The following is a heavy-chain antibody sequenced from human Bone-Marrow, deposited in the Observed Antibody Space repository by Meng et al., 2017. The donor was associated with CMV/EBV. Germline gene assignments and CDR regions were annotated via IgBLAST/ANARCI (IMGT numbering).Heavy chain of an antibody. D-gene: IGHD6-19*01. J-gene: IGHJ4*02. V-gene: IGHV3-21*01. CDR2: ISSSSSYI. Sequence: GESLKISCAASGFTFSSYSMNWVRQAPGKGLEWVSSISSSSSYIYYADSVKGRFTISRDNAKNSLYLQMNSLRAEDTAVYYCARDRYSRGWVWGKGTMVAVSS. CDR1: GFTFSSYS. CDR3: ARDRYSRGWV.